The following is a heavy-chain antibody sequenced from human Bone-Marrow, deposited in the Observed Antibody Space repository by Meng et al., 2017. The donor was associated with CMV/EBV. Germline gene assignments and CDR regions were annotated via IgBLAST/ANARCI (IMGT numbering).Heavy chain of an antibody. V-gene: IGHV1-18*01. J-gene: IGHJ6*02. Sequence: ASVKVSCKASGYTFTSYGISWVRQAPGQGLEWMGWISAYNGNTNYAQKLQGRVTMTTDTSTSTAYMELRSLRSDDTAVYYCARASPLYYSNEGVYYYYYGMDVWGQGTTVTVSS. CDR3: ARASPLYYSNEGVYYYYYGMDV. CDR1: GYTFTSYG. D-gene: IGHD4-11*01. CDR2: ISAYNGNT.